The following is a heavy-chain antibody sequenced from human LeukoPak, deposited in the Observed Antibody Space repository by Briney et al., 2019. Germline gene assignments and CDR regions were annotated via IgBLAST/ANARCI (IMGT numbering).Heavy chain of an antibody. CDR2: INPSGGST. D-gene: IGHD2-21*02. V-gene: IGHV1-46*01. J-gene: IGHJ4*02. Sequence: ASVKVSCKASGYTFTSYYMHWVRQAPGQGLEWMGIINPSGGSTSYAQKLQGRVTMTTDASTSTAYMELRSLRSDDTAVYYCARAPYCGGDCYSDYWGQGTLVTVSS. CDR1: GYTFTSYY. CDR3: ARAPYCGGDCYSDY.